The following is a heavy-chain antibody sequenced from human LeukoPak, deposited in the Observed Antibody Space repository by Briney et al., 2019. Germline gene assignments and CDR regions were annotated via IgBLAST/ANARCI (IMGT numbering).Heavy chain of an antibody. Sequence: GGSLRLSCAASGFTFSSYSMNWVRQAPGKGLEWVSSISSSSYIYYADSVKGRFTISRDNAKNSLYLQMNSLRAEDTAVYYCARDWDVGATKDFDYWGQGTLVTVSS. CDR2: ISSSSYI. J-gene: IGHJ4*02. CDR3: ARDWDVGATKDFDY. D-gene: IGHD1-26*01. CDR1: GFTFSSYS. V-gene: IGHV3-21*01.